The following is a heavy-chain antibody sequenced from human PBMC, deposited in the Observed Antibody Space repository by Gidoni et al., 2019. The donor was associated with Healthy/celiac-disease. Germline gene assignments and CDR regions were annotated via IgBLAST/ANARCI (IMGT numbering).Heavy chain of an antibody. J-gene: IGHJ6*02. CDR3: ASLAARPKNYYYYGMDV. CDR2: IIPIFGTA. V-gene: IGHV1-69*01. CDR1: GGTFSSYD. Sequence: QVQLVQSGAEVKKPGSSVKVSCKASGGTFSSYDISWVRQAPGQGLEWMGGIIPIFGTANYAQKFQGRVTITADESTSTAYMELSSLRSEDTAVYYCASLAARPKNYYYYGMDVWGQGTTVTVSS. D-gene: IGHD6-6*01.